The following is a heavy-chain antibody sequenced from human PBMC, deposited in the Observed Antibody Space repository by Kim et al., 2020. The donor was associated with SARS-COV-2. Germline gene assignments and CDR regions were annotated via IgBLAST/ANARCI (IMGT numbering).Heavy chain of an antibody. CDR3: VRGWGSGWPFAS. CDR2: ISPDGSEK. D-gene: IGHD6-19*01. CDR1: GFTFSTSW. J-gene: IGHJ4*02. V-gene: IGHV3-7*01. Sequence: GGSLRLSCAASGFTFSTSWMSWVRQAPGKGLEWVANISPDGSEKNYGDSVKGRFTISRDNAERSLDLQMNSLRAEDTAVYYCVRGWGSGWPFASWVQGS.